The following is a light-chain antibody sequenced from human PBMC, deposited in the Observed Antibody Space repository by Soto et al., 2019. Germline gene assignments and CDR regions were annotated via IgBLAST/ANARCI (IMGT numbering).Light chain of an antibody. V-gene: IGKV3-20*01. CDR1: QSVSNDF. CDR3: QQYGSSPPRT. Sequence: IVLTQSPGILSLSPGERATLSCRASQSVSNDFLAWYQQKPGQAPRLLIYGASTRATDVPDRFSGSGSGADFTLSISRLEPEDFAVYYCQQYGSSPPRTFGQGTKVHIK. CDR2: GAS. J-gene: IGKJ1*01.